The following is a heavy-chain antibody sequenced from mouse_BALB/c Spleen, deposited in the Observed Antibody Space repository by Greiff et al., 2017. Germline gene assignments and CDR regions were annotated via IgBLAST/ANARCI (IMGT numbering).Heavy chain of an antibody. CDR2: ISYSGST. CDR3: ARDGYYD. J-gene: IGHJ3*01. CDR1: GYSITSDYA. V-gene: IGHV3-2*02. D-gene: IGHD2-3*01. Sequence: EVKLVESGPGLVKPSQSLSLTCTVTGYSITSDYAWNWIRQFPGNKLEWMGYISYSGSTSYNPSLKSRISITRDTSKNQFFLQLNSVTTEDTATYYCARDGYYDWGQGTLVTVSA.